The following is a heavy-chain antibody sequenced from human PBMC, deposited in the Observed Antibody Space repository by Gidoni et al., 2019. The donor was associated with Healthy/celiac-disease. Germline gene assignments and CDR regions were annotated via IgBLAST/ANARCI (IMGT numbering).Heavy chain of an antibody. V-gene: IGHV3-30*04. CDR3: ARPLWFGELLGGMDV. Sequence: QVPLVESGGGVVKPARPLRLSCAASGLTFSSYAMHWVRQAPGKGLEWVAVISYDGSNKYYADSVRGRFTISRDNSKNTLYLQMNSLRAEDTAVYYCARPLWFGELLGGMDVWGQGTTVTVSS. J-gene: IGHJ6*02. CDR1: GLTFSSYA. CDR2: ISYDGSNK. D-gene: IGHD3-10*01.